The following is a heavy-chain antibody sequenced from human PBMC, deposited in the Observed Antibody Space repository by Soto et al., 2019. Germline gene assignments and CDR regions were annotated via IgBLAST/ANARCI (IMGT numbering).Heavy chain of an antibody. CDR3: ARGYYGSGSYSDGYGMDV. CDR2: ISSSSSYI. CDR1: GFTFSSYS. V-gene: IGHV3-21*01. J-gene: IGHJ6*02. D-gene: IGHD3-10*01. Sequence: PGGSLRLSCAASGFTFSSYSMNWVRQAPGKGLEWVSFISSSSSYIYYADSVKGRFTISRDNAKNSLYLQMNSLRAEDTAVYYCARGYYGSGSYSDGYGMDVWGQGTTVTVSS.